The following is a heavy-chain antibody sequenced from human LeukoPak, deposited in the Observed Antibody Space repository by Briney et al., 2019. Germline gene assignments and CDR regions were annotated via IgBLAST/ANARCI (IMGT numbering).Heavy chain of an antibody. J-gene: IGHJ4*02. CDR3: ARASGPFDY. V-gene: IGHV3-30*03. CDR2: ISYDGSNK. Sequence: GGSLRLSCAASGFTLRSYGMHWVRQAPGKGLEWVAVISYDGSNKYYADSVKGRFTISRDDSKNTLYLQMNSLRAEDTAVYSCARASGPFDYWSQGTLVTVSS. D-gene: IGHD3-10*01. CDR1: GFTLRSYG.